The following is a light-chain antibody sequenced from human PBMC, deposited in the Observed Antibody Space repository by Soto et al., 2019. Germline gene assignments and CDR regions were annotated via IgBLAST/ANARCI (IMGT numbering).Light chain of an antibody. J-gene: IGKJ3*01. CDR1: QSVSNNY. CDR3: QQYGSSPFT. CDR2: DAS. Sequence: VLTQSPGTLSLSPGERATLSCRASQSVSNNYLAWYQQKPGQAPRLLIYDASNRATGIPARFSGSGSGTDFTLTISRLEPEDFAVYYCQQYGSSPFTFGPGTKVAVK. V-gene: IGKV3-20*01.